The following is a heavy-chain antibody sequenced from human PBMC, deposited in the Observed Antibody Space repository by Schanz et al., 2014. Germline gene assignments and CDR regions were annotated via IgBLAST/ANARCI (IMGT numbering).Heavy chain of an antibody. CDR2: ISTSSGYI. J-gene: IGHJ4*02. CDR3: AKEGSIYWDRSVDY. V-gene: IGHV3-21*01. CDR1: GIDFSSYS. Sequence: EVQLVESGGGLVKPGGSLRLSCAASGIDFSSYSMNWVRQAPGKGLEWVSTISTSSGYIYYADSVNGRFTISRDNSKNTLYLQMNSLRPEDTAVYYCAKEGSIYWDRSVDYWGQGTLVTVSS. D-gene: IGHD1-26*01.